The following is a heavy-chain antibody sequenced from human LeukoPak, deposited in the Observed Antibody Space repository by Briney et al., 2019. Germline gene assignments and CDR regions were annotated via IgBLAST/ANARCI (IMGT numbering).Heavy chain of an antibody. J-gene: IGHJ6*02. D-gene: IGHD2-15*01. CDR2: INHSGST. CDR3: ARIWGPRYCSGGSCARAKNYYYYGMDV. CDR1: GVSFSGYY. Sequence: SETLSLTCAVYGVSFSGYYWSWIRQPPGKGLEWIGEINHSGSTNYNPSLKSRVTISVDTSKNQFSLKLSSVTAADTAVYYCARIWGPRYCSGGSCARAKNYYYYGMDVWGQGTTVTVSS. V-gene: IGHV4-34*01.